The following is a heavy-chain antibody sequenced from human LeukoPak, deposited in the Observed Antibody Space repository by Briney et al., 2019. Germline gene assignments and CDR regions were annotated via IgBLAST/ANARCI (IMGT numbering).Heavy chain of an antibody. D-gene: IGHD6-13*01. CDR1: GFIVSSNY. V-gene: IGHV3-53*01. CDR2: IYSGGST. Sequence: GGSLRLSCAASGFIVSSNYMSWVRQAPGKGLEWVSVIYSGGSTYYADSVKGRFTISRDNSKNTVYLQMNSLRVEDTAVYYCARDMAALAAAGQTEAWGQGTLVTVSS. J-gene: IGHJ5*02. CDR3: ARDMAALAAAGQTEA.